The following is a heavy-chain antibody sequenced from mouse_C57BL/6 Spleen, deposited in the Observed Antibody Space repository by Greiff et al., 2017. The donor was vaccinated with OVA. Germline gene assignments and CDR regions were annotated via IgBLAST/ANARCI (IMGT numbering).Heavy chain of an antibody. CDR3: ARTGTENAMDY. CDR1: GYTFTSYW. J-gene: IGHJ4*01. Sequence: QVQLKQPGAELVRPGTSVKLSCKASGYTFTSYWMHWVKQRPGQGLEWIGVIDPSDSYTNYNQKFKGKATLTVDTSSSTAYMQLSSLTSEDSAVYYCARTGTENAMDYWGQGTSVTVSS. CDR2: IDPSDSYT. D-gene: IGHD4-1*01. V-gene: IGHV1-59*01.